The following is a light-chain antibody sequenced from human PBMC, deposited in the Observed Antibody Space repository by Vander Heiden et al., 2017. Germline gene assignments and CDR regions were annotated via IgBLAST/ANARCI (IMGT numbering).Light chain of an antibody. Sequence: DIVMTQSPDSLAVSLGERATINCKSSQSVLYSSNNKNYLAWYQQKPGQPPKLLIYWASTRESGVPDRFSGSGSGTDFTLTISSLQAEDVAVYYCQQDESTPQTFGGGTKVEIK. J-gene: IGKJ4*01. CDR3: QQDESTPQT. CDR2: WAS. CDR1: QSVLYSSNNKNY. V-gene: IGKV4-1*01.